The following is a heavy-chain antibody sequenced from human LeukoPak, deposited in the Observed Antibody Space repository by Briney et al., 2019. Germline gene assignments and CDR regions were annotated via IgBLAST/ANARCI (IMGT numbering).Heavy chain of an antibody. Sequence: GGSLRLSCAASGLTVSSNYMSWVRQAPGKGLEWVSAISGSGGSTYYADSVKGRFTISRDNSKNTLYLQMNSLRAEDTAVYYCANILLREGYWGQGTLVTVSS. J-gene: IGHJ4*02. CDR2: ISGSGGST. CDR1: GLTVSSNY. V-gene: IGHV3-23*01. CDR3: ANILLREGY. D-gene: IGHD1-26*01.